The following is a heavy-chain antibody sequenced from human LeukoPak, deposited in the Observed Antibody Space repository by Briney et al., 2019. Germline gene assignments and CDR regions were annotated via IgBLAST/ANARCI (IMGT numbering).Heavy chain of an antibody. J-gene: IGHJ4*02. Sequence: GGSLRLSCTASGFTFGDYAMSWVRQAPGKGLEWISDISGSGDIIDYANSVKGRFTISRDNSENTVYLQMNSLRAEDTAVYYCAKDVRGGCTGPTCHYWGQGTLVTVSS. CDR2: ISGSGDII. V-gene: IGHV3-23*01. D-gene: IGHD2-8*02. CDR1: GFTFGDYA. CDR3: AKDVRGGCTGPTCHY.